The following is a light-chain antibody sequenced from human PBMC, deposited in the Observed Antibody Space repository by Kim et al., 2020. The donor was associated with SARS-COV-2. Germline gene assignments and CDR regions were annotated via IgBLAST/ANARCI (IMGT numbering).Light chain of an antibody. CDR2: DVS. Sequence: QSALTQPRSVSGSPGQSVTISCTGTSGDVGGYNHVSWHQQHPGKAPKLVIFDVSQRPAGVPDRFSASKSGNTASLTISGLQAGDEADYYFSSFAGTYRLIFGGGTQLTVL. J-gene: IGLJ2*01. V-gene: IGLV2-11*01. CDR3: SSFAGTYRLI. CDR1: SGDVGGYNH.